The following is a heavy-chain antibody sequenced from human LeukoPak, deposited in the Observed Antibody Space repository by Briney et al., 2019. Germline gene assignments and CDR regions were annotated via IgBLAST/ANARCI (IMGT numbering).Heavy chain of an antibody. CDR2: ISSSGSTI. CDR3: AREGSDNWFDP. Sequence: GGSLRLSCAASGFTFSDYYMSWIRQAPGKGLERISYISSSGSTIYYADSVKGRFTISRDNAKNSLYLQMNSLRAEDTALYYCAREGSDNWFDPWGQGTLVTVSS. CDR1: GFTFSDYY. J-gene: IGHJ5*02. V-gene: IGHV3-11*01.